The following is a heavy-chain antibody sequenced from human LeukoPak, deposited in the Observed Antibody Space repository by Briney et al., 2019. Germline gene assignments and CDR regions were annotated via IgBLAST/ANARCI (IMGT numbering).Heavy chain of an antibody. CDR2: IYYSGST. Sequence: PSETLSLTCTVSGGSISSSSYYWAWIRQPPGKGLEWIGSIYYSGSTYYNPSLKSRVTISVDTSKNQFSLKLSSVTAADTAVYYCAIHIPYYYDSSGYTFFDIWGQGTMVTVSS. D-gene: IGHD3-22*01. J-gene: IGHJ3*02. CDR3: AIHIPYYYDSSGYTFFDI. V-gene: IGHV4-39*01. CDR1: GGSISSSSYY.